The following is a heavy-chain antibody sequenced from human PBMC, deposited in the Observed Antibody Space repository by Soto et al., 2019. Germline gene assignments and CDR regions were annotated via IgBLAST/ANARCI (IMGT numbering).Heavy chain of an antibody. CDR2: ISGSGGST. CDR1: GFTFSSYA. Sequence: GGSLRLSCAASGFTFSSYAMSWDRQAPGKGLEWVSAISGSGGSTYYADSVKGRFTISRDNSKNTLYLQMNSLRAEDTAVYSCAKVLAPDYDFWSGSRPPYFAYWGQGTLVTVS. CDR3: AKVLAPDYDFWSGSRPPYFAY. J-gene: IGHJ4*02. V-gene: IGHV3-23*01. D-gene: IGHD3-3*01.